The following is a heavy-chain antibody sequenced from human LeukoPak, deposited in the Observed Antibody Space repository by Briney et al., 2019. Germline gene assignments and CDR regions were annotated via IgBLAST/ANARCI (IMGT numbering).Heavy chain of an antibody. D-gene: IGHD6-13*01. CDR3: ARENSNSWYLDY. CDR2: IYYSGST. CDR1: GGSISSYY. Sequence: SETLSLTCSVSGGSISSYYWSWIRQPPGKGLEWIGYIYYSGSTNYNPSLKSRVTISVDTSKNQFSLKLSSVTAADTAVYYCARENSNSWYLDYWGQGTLVTVSS. J-gene: IGHJ4*02. V-gene: IGHV4-59*01.